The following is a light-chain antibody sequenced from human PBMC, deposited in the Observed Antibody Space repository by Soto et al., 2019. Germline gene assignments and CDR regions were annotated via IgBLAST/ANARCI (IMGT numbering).Light chain of an antibody. CDR1: QSVSSGY. J-gene: IGKJ1*01. Sequence: EIVLTHSPGTPSSTPGDRAPLSCRASQSVSSGYLAWYQQKPGQAPRLLIYGASSRATGIPDRFSGSGSGAEFTLTISRLEPEDFGVYHCQKYDGSPQTVGKGNKVDIK. CDR2: GAS. V-gene: IGKV3-20*01. CDR3: QKYDGSPQT.